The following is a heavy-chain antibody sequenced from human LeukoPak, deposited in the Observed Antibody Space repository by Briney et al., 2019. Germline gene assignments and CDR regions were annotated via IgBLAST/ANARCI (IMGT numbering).Heavy chain of an antibody. CDR1: GFTFSSYS. CDR2: ISSSSSYI. D-gene: IGHD5-24*01. Sequence: GGSLRLSCAASGFTFSSYSMNWVRQAPGKGLEWVSSISSSSSYIYYADSVKGRFTISRDNAKNSLYLQMNSLRAEDTAVYYCAKRWLQAIDYWGQGTLVTVSS. V-gene: IGHV3-21*01. CDR3: AKRWLQAIDY. J-gene: IGHJ4*02.